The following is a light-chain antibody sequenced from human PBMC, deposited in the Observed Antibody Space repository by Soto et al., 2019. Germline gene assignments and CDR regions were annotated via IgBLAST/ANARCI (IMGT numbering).Light chain of an antibody. V-gene: IGLV2-14*01. Sequence: HSVLTQAASLSGSPGQSITISCTGTSSDVGGYNYVSWYQQHPGKAPKFMIYDVSNRPSGVSTRFSGSKSGNTASLTISGLQAEDEADYYCNSYTTSNTRQIVFGTGTRSPS. CDR2: DVS. J-gene: IGLJ1*01. CDR1: SSDVGGYNY. CDR3: NSYTTSNTRQIV.